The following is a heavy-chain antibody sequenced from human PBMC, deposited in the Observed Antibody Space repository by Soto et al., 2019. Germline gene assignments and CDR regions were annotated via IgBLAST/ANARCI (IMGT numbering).Heavy chain of an antibody. CDR2: IYHSGST. D-gene: IGHD3-22*01. CDR3: ASDTRGYYYY. Sequence: SETLSLTCAVYGGSFSGDYCSWIRQPPGKGLEWIGEIYHSGSTNYNPSLKSRVTISVDRSKNQFSLKLSSVTAADTAVYFCASDTRGYYYYWGQGTLVTVSS. CDR1: GGSFSGDY. J-gene: IGHJ4*02. V-gene: IGHV4-34*01.